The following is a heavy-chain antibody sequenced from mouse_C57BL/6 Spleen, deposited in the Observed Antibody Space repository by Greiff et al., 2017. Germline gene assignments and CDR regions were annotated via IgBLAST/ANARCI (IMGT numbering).Heavy chain of an antibody. J-gene: IGHJ3*01. D-gene: IGHD3-2*02. Sequence: QVQLQQSGAELVRPGASVTLSCKASGYTFTDYEMHWVKQTPVHGLEWIGAIDPETGGTAYNQKLKGKAILTADKSSSTAYMELRSLTAEDSAVYYCTSRDSSGYRFAYGGQGTLVTVSA. CDR3: TSRDSSGYRFAY. V-gene: IGHV1-15*01. CDR2: IDPETGGT. CDR1: GYTFTDYE.